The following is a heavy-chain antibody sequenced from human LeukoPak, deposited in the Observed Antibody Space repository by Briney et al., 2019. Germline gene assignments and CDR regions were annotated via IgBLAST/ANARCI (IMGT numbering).Heavy chain of an antibody. V-gene: IGHV1-2*02. CDR3: ARYSLGSGWSPATVIDY. D-gene: IGHD6-19*01. CDR2: INPNSGGT. Sequence: EASVKVSCKASGYTFTGYYMHWVRQAPGQGLEWMGWINPNSGGTNYAQKFQGRVTMTRDTSISTAYMELSRLRSDDTAVYYCARYSLGSGWSPATVIDYWGQGTLVTVSS. CDR1: GYTFTGYY. J-gene: IGHJ4*02.